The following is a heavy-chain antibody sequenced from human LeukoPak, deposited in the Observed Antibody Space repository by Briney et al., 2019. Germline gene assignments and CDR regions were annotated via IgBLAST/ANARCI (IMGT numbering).Heavy chain of an antibody. Sequence: SETLSLTCTVSGGSISSDGYYWSWIRQHPGKGLEWIGYIYYSGSTYYNPSLKSRVTISVDTSKNQFSLKLSSVTAADTAVYYCARDKAEGNSNWFDPWGQGTLVTVSS. V-gene: IGHV4-31*03. D-gene: IGHD4-23*01. CDR1: GGSISSDGYY. CDR2: IYYSGST. J-gene: IGHJ5*02. CDR3: ARDKAEGNSNWFDP.